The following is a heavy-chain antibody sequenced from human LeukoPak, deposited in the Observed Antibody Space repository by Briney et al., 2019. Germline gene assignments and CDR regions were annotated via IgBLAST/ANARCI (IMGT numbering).Heavy chain of an antibody. V-gene: IGHV4-39*07. CDR2: IHFSGST. CDR1: GVSIRSSDYY. CDR3: ARSRSVVTPDTFDI. J-gene: IGHJ3*02. D-gene: IGHD2-21*02. Sequence: PSETLSLTCTVSGVSIRSSDYYWGWIRQAPGKGLEWIGSIHFSGSTYYNPSLKSRVTISVDTSKNQFSLKLSSVTAADTAVYYCARSRSVVTPDTFDIWGQGTVVTVSS.